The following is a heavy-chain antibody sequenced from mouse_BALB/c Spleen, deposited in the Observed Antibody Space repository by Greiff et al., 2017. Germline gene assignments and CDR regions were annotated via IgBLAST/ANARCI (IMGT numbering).Heavy chain of an antibody. CDR3: ARHVTTATFDY. V-gene: IGHV5-12-2*01. CDR2: ISNGGGST. CDR1: GFTFSSYT. J-gene: IGHJ2*01. Sequence: EVKVVESGGGLVQPGGSLKLSCAASGFTFSSYTMSWVRQTPEKRLEWVAYISNGGGSTYYPDTVKGRFTISRDNAKNTLYLQMSSLKSEDTAMYYCARHVTTATFDYWGQGTTLTVSS. D-gene: IGHD1-2*01.